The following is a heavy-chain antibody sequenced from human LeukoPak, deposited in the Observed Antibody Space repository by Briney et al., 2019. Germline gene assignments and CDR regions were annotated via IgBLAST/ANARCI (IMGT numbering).Heavy chain of an antibody. CDR2: IYYSGST. CDR3: ASLVNNWNDDNWFDP. J-gene: IGHJ5*02. V-gene: IGHV4-59*01. Sequence: SETLSLTCTVSGGSISSYYWSWIRQPPGKGLEWIGYIYYSGSTNYNPSLKSRVTISVDTSKNQFSLKLSSVTAADTAVYYCASLVNNWNDDNWFDPWGQGTLVTVSS. CDR1: GGSISSYY. D-gene: IGHD1-1*01.